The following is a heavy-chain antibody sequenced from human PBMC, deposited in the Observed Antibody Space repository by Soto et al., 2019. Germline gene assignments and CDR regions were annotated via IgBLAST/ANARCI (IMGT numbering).Heavy chain of an antibody. D-gene: IGHD6-13*01. CDR2: ISYDGSNK. V-gene: IGHV3-30*18. CDR3: AKDLEDSRHPYYYYYGMDV. CDR1: GFTFSSYG. Sequence: GGSLRLSCAASGFTFSSYGMHWVRQAPGKGLEWVAVISYDGSNKYYADSVKGRFTISRDNSKNTLYLQMNSLRAEDTAVYYCAKDLEDSRHPYYYYYGMDVWGQGTTVTVSS. J-gene: IGHJ6*02.